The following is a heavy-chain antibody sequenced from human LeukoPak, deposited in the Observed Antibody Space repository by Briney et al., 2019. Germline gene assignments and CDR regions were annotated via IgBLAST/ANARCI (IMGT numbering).Heavy chain of an antibody. CDR3: ARGSLSSARRGSYYFDY. Sequence: SETLSLTCTVSRGSINNQYWSWIRQPAGKGLEWIGRMYTNGESDYNPSLKSRVTMSVDTSKSQFSLKLKSVTAADTAVYYCARGSLSSARRGSYYFDYWGQGTLVTVSS. CDR2: MYTNGES. J-gene: IGHJ4*02. V-gene: IGHV4-4*07. CDR1: RGSINNQY. D-gene: IGHD2-2*01.